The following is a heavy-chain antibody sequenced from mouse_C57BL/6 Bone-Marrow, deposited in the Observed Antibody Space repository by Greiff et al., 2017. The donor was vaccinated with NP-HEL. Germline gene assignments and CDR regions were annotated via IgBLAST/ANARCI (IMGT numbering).Heavy chain of an antibody. V-gene: IGHV14-4*01. CDR2: IDPENGDT. Sequence: VQLKESGAELVRPGASVKLSCTASGFNIKDDYMHWVKQRPEQGLEWIGWIDPENGDTEYASKFQGKATITADTSSNTAYLQLSSLTSEDTAVYYCTTLDYYVWFAYWGQGTLVTVSA. D-gene: IGHD1-1*01. J-gene: IGHJ3*01. CDR1: GFNIKDDY. CDR3: TTLDYYVWFAY.